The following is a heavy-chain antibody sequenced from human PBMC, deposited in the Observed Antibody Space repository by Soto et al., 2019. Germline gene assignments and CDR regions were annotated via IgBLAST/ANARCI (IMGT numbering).Heavy chain of an antibody. D-gene: IGHD3-9*01. J-gene: IGHJ3*02. CDR3: ASSDFDWLVYRSPDAFDI. Sequence: SVKVSCKASGGTFSSYTISWVRQAPGQGLEWMGRIIPILGIANYAQKFQGRVTITADKSTSTAYMELSSLRSEDTAVYYCASSDFDWLVYRSPDAFDIWGQGTMVTVSS. V-gene: IGHV1-69*02. CDR2: IIPILGIA. CDR1: GGTFSSYT.